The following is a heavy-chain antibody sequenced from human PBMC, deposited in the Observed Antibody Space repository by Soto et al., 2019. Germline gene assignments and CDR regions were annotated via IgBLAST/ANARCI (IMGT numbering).Heavy chain of an antibody. V-gene: IGHV1-69*01. CDR2: IIPIFGTA. Sequence: QVQLVQSGAEVKKPGSSVKVSCKASGGTFSSYAISWVRQAPGQGLEWMGGIIPIFGTANSAQKFQGRVTITAEESTSTAYMGRISLRDEDTAVYYCARAHVKITLRDIHAFDIWGQGTMVTVFS. D-gene: IGHD3-22*01. CDR3: ARAHVKITLRDIHAFDI. J-gene: IGHJ3*02. CDR1: GGTFSSYA.